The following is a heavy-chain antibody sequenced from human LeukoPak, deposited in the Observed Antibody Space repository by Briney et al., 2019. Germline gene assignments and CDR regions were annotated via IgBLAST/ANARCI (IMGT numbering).Heavy chain of an antibody. CDR1: GYSFTSYW. V-gene: IGHV5-51*01. CDR3: ARLYGSNTAEYFQH. CDR2: IYPRDSDT. D-gene: IGHD3-22*01. Sequence: GESLKISCKGSGYSFTSYWIGWVRQMPGKGLEWMGIIYPRDSDTKYSPSFQGQVTISTDKSISTAYLQWSSLTASGTAMYYCARLYGSNTAEYFQHWGQGTLVTVSS. J-gene: IGHJ1*01.